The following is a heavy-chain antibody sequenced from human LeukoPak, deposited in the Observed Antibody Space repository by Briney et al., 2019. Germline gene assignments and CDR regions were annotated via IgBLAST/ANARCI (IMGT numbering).Heavy chain of an antibody. CDR1: GGSISSSNW. CDR3: ARDSWNDVQYPRSPPPDWFDP. V-gene: IGHV4-4*02. D-gene: IGHD1-1*01. Sequence: PSGTLSLTCAVSGGSISSSNWWSWVRQPPGKGLEWIGEIYHSGSTNYNPSLKSRVTISVDTSKNQFSLKLSSVTAADTAVYYCARDSWNDVQYPRSPPPDWFDPWGQGTLVTVSS. J-gene: IGHJ5*02. CDR2: IYHSGST.